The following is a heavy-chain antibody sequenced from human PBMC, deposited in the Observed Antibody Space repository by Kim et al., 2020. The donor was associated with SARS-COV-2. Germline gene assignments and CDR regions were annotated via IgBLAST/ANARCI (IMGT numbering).Heavy chain of an antibody. CDR2: YYSGST. Sequence: YYSGSTYYNPSLKSRVTISVDTSKNQFSLKLSSVTAADTAVYYCVYTTGTWGQGTLVTVSS. V-gene: IGHV4-39*01. D-gene: IGHD1-1*01. J-gene: IGHJ4*02. CDR3: VYTTGT.